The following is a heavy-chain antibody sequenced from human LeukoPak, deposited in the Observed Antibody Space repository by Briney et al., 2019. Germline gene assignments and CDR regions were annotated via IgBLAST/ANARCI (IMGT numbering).Heavy chain of an antibody. CDR1: GVSISSYY. D-gene: IGHD2-2*01. V-gene: IGHV4-59*12. CDR3: ARDQQYQRPIISYGMDV. J-gene: IGHJ6*02. CDR2: IYYSGST. Sequence: SETLSLTCTVSGVSISSYYWSWIRQPPGKGLEWIGYIYYSGSTNYNPSLKSRVTISVDTSKNQFSLKLSSVTAADTAVYYCARDQQYQRPIISYGMDVWGQGTTVTVSS.